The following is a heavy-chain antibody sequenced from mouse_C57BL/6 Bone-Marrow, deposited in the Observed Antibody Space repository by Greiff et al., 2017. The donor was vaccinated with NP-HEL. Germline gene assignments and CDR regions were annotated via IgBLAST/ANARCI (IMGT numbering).Heavy chain of an antibody. CDR2: IHPNSGST. V-gene: IGHV1-64*01. CDR3: ARFITTVVAPYYAMDY. CDR1: GYTFTSYW. Sequence: QVQLQQPGAELVKPGASVKLSCKASGYTFTSYWMHWVKQRPGHGLEWIGMIHPNSGSTNYNEKFKSKATLTVDKSSSTAYMQLSSLTSEDSAVYYCARFITTVVAPYYAMDYWGQGTSVTVSS. J-gene: IGHJ4*01. D-gene: IGHD1-1*01.